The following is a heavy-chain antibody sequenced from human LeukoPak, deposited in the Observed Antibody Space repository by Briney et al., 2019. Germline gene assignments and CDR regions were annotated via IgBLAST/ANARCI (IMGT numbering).Heavy chain of an antibody. V-gene: IGHV3-30-3*01. CDR2: ISYDGSNK. Sequence: GGSLRLSCAASGFTFSSYAMHWVRQAPGKGLEWVAVISYDGSNKYYADSVKGRFTISRDNSKNSLYLQINSLRTEDTALYYCAKDMQWLVPFPHYWGQGTLVTVSS. D-gene: IGHD6-19*01. CDR1: GFTFSSYA. CDR3: AKDMQWLVPFPHY. J-gene: IGHJ4*02.